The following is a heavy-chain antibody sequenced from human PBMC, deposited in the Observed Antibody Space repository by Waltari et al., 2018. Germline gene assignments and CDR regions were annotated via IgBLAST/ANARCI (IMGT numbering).Heavy chain of an antibody. CDR3: ASSDATTSDYYYGMDV. V-gene: IGHV5-51*01. CDR2: IYPGYSDT. D-gene: IGHD3-16*01. CDR1: GYSFTSYW. Sequence: EVQLVQSGAEVKKPGESLKISCKGSGYSFTSYWIGWVRQMPGKGLEWIGIIYPGYSDTRYSPSFQGQVTISADKSISTAYLQWSSLKASDTAMYYCASSDATTSDYYYGMDVWGQGTTVTVSS. J-gene: IGHJ6*02.